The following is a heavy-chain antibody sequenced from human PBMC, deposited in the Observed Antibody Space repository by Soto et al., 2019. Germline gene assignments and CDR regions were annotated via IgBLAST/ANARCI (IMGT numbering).Heavy chain of an antibody. CDR1: GGSFSGYY. V-gene: IGHV4-34*01. Sequence: SETLSLTCAVYGGSFSGYYWSWIRQPPGKGLEWIGEINHSGSTNYNPSLKSRVTISVDTSKNQFFLKLSSVTAADTAVYYCARGDEGLRAVDYWGQGTLVTVSS. J-gene: IGHJ4*02. CDR3: ARGDEGLRAVDY. CDR2: INHSGST. D-gene: IGHD6-13*01.